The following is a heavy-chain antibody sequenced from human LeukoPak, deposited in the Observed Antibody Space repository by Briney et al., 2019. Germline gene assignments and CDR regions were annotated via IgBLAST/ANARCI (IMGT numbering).Heavy chain of an antibody. CDR3: ARVRMDYYDSSGFYYFDY. CDR1: GGSISSYY. V-gene: IGHV4-59*01. Sequence: SETLSLTCTVSGGSISSYYWSWIRQPPGKGLEWIGYIYYSGSTNYNPSLKSRVTISVDTSKNQFSLKLSSVTAADTAVYYCARVRMDYYDSSGFYYFDYWGQGTLVTVSS. J-gene: IGHJ4*02. CDR2: IYYSGST. D-gene: IGHD3-22*01.